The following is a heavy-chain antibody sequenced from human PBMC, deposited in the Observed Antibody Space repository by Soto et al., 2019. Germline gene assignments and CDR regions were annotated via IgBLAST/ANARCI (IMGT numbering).Heavy chain of an antibody. V-gene: IGHV1-46*03. D-gene: IGHD2-2*01. CDR3: ARDPEYQLPNPYFDY. CDR2: INPRGGST. J-gene: IGHJ4*02. Sequence: QVQLVQSGAEVKKPGASVKVSCKASGYTFTSYYMHWVRQAPGQGLEWMGIINPRGGSTSYAQKFQGRVTMTRDTSTITVYMELSSLRSEDTAVYYCARDPEYQLPNPYFDYWGQGTLVTVSS. CDR1: GYTFTSYY.